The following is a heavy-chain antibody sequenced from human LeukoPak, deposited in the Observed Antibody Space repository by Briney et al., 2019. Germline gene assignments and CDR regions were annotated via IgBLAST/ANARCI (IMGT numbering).Heavy chain of an antibody. V-gene: IGHV1-46*01. J-gene: IGHJ4*02. CDR3: AREGYGSGTYLDY. D-gene: IGHD3-10*01. Sequence: ASVKVSCKASGYTFTSYYMHWVRQAPGQGLAWMGRINTNDGGTNYAQKFQGRVTMTRDMSTNTVYMELSSLRSEDTAVYYCAREGYGSGTYLDYWGQGTLVTVSS. CDR1: GYTFTSYY. CDR2: INTNDGGT.